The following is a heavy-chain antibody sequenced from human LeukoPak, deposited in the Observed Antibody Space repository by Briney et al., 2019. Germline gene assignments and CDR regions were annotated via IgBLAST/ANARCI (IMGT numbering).Heavy chain of an antibody. CDR1: GGTFSSKA. Sequence: SVKVSCMASGGTFSSKAISWVRQAPGQGLECMGRIIPIIGRTHYAQKFQGRLTMTADKSTNIAYMELRSLKSEDTAVYYCARGGSSGGDAMDIWGQGTTVIVSS. J-gene: IGHJ6*02. V-gene: IGHV1-69*04. D-gene: IGHD2-2*01. CDR2: IIPIIGRT. CDR3: ARGGSSGGDAMDI.